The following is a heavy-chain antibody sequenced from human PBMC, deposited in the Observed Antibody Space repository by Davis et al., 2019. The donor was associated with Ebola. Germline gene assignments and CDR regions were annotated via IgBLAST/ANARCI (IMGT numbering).Heavy chain of an antibody. V-gene: IGHV3-23*01. J-gene: IGHJ4*02. CDR2: ISSSGGST. Sequence: GGSLRLSCAASEFTFSSYTMGWVRQAPGKGLEWVSGISSSGGSTYYADSVKGRFTISRDNSKNTLYLQMNSLRAEDTAVYYCAKVVVITTLGYFDYWGQGTLVTVSS. CDR1: EFTFSSYT. D-gene: IGHD3-22*01. CDR3: AKVVVITTLGYFDY.